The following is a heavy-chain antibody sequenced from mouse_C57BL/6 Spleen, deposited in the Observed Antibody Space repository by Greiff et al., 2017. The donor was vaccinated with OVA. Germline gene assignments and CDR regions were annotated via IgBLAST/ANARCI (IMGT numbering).Heavy chain of an antibody. CDR2: IDPSDSYT. J-gene: IGHJ3*01. D-gene: IGHD2-5*01. V-gene: IGHV1-69*01. CDR3: ARGAYYSNSAWFAY. Sequence: QVQLQQPGAELVMPGASVKLSCKASGYTFTSYWMHWVKQRPGQGLEWIGEIDPSDSYTNYNQKFKGKSTLTVDKSSSTAYMQLSSLTSEDSAVYYCARGAYYSNSAWFAYWGQGTLVTVSA. CDR1: GYTFTSYW.